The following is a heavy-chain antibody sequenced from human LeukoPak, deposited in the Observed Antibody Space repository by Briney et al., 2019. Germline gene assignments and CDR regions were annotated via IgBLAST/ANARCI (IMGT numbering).Heavy chain of an antibody. CDR3: ARISGSNFDWFRLNYYYYGMDV. CDR2: IWYDGSNK. V-gene: IGHV3-33*01. CDR1: GFTFSSYG. Sequence: GGSLRLSCAASGFTFSSYGMHWVRQAPGKGLEWVAVIWYDGSNKYYADSVKGRFTISRDNSKNTLYLQMNSLRAEDTAVYYCARISGSNFDWFRLNYYYYGMDVWGQGTTVTVSS. J-gene: IGHJ6*02. D-gene: IGHD3-9*01.